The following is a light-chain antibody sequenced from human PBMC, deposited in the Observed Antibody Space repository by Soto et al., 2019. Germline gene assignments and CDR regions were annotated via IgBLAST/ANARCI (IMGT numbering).Light chain of an antibody. CDR2: LNSDGSH. CDR1: SGHSSYA. Sequence: QPVLTQSPSASASLGASVKLTCTLSSGHSSYAIAWHQQQPEKGPRYLMKLNSDGSHSKGDGIPDRFSGYSSGAERYLTISSLQSEDEAEYYCQTWGTGIRGVFGGGTKLTVL. CDR3: QTWGTGIRGV. J-gene: IGLJ2*01. V-gene: IGLV4-69*01.